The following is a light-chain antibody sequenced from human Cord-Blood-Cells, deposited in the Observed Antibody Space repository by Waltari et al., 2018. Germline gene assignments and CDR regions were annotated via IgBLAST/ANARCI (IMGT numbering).Light chain of an antibody. V-gene: IGKV1-33*01. CDR2: AAS. CDR1: QDISNY. J-gene: IGKJ1*01. Sequence: DIQMTQSPSSLSASVGDRVTITCQASQDISNYLNWYQQKPGKAPKLRIYAASNLETGVPSRFSGSGSGTDFTFTISSLQPEDIATYYCQQYDNLPWTFGQGTKVEIK. CDR3: QQYDNLPWT.